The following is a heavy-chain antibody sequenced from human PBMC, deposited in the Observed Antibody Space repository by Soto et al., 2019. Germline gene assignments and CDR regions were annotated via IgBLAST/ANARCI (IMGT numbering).Heavy chain of an antibody. CDR1: GFTFSAYT. CDR3: AKRHTTVATPPNYFDY. Sequence: GGSLRLSCAASGFTFSAYTMNWVRQAPGKGLDWASAIVSGGTTYYADSVKGRFTIFRDDSTNTLYLQMNNLRAEDTALYYCAKRHTTVATPPNYFDYWGQGTLVTVST. V-gene: IGHV3-23*01. D-gene: IGHD1-1*01. CDR2: IVSGGTT. J-gene: IGHJ4*02.